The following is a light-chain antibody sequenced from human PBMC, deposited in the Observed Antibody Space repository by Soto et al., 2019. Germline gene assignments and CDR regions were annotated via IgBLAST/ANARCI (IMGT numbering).Light chain of an antibody. V-gene: IGKV1-5*03. CDR3: QHHKIYPYT. Sequence: DIQMTQSPSTLSASVGDRVTITCRASQSISSWLAWYQQKPGKAPKLLIYEASSLESGVPSRVSGSGSGTEFTLIISRLNPDDFATDYGQHHKIYPYTFVRGTKLEIK. CDR2: EAS. CDR1: QSISSW. J-gene: IGKJ2*01.